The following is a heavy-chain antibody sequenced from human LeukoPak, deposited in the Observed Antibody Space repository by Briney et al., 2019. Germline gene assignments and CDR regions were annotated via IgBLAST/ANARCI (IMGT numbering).Heavy chain of an antibody. V-gene: IGHV3-48*01. CDR3: AKDKGLSWPFDY. D-gene: IGHD6-13*01. J-gene: IGHJ4*02. CDR1: RFTFSSYS. Sequence: TGGSLRLSCAASRFTFSSYSMNWVRQAPGKGLEWVSYISSSGSTIYYADSVKGRFTISRDNSKNTLYLQMNSLRAEDTAVYYCAKDKGLSWPFDYWGQGTLVTVSS. CDR2: ISSSGSTI.